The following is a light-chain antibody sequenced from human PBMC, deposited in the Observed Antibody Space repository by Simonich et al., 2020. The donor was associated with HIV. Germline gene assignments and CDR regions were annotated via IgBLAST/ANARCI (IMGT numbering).Light chain of an antibody. Sequence: DIVMTQSPDSLAVSLGERATINCKSSQSVLYSSNNKNYLACYQKKPGQPPKLLIYWAATRKSGVPDRLSGSGSGTDFSLTISTLQAEDVAVYYCQQYYSTPWTFGQGTKVEIK. CDR1: QSVLYSSNNKNY. J-gene: IGKJ1*01. V-gene: IGKV4-1*01. CDR2: WAA. CDR3: QQYYSTPWT.